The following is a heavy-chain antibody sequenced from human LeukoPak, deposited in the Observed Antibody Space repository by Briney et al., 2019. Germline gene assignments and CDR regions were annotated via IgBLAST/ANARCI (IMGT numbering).Heavy chain of an antibody. CDR1: GFTFDDYA. D-gene: IGHD2-2*01. V-gene: IGHV3-43*02. CDR2: ISGDGAGT. J-gene: IGHJ6*02. CDR3: AKDRGGTYCSSTSCSHGMDV. Sequence: PGGSLRLSCAASGFTFDDYAMHWVRQAPGKGLEWVSLISGDGAGTYYADSVKGRFTISRDNSKNSLYLQMNSLRTEDTALYYCAKDRGGTYCSSTSCSHGMDVWGQGTTVTVSS.